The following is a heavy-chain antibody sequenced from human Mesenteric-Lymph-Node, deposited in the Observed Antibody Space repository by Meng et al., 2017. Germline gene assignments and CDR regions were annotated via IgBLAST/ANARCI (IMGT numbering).Heavy chain of an antibody. V-gene: IGHV4-4*02. CDR1: GGSIGSSNW. D-gene: IGHD2-2*01. Sequence: QVPLPESGPRLLHPSGTPSLTCAVSGGSIGSSNWWRWVRQPPGKGLEWIGEIYHSGSTNYNPSLKSRVTISVDKSKNQFSLKLSSVTAADTAVYYCASGRKYCSSTSCYGQFDYWGQGTLVTVSS. J-gene: IGHJ4*02. CDR2: IYHSGST. CDR3: ASGRKYCSSTSCYGQFDY.